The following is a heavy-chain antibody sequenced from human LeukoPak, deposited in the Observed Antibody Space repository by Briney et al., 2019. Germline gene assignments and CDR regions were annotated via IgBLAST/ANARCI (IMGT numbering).Heavy chain of an antibody. D-gene: IGHD3-10*01. Sequence: GGSLRLSCAASGFTFSGSAMHWDRQASGKGLEWVGRIRSKANNYATVYAASVKGRFTISRDDSKNTAYLQMNSLKTEDTAVYYCTGSLGYWGQGTLVTVSS. J-gene: IGHJ4*02. V-gene: IGHV3-73*01. CDR1: GFTFSGSA. CDR2: IRSKANNYAT. CDR3: TGSLGY.